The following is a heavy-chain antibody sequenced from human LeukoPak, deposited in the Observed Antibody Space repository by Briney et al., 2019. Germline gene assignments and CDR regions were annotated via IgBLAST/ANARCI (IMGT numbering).Heavy chain of an antibody. CDR3: AKDLVVAASYYYYGMDV. V-gene: IGHV3-30*02. J-gene: IGHJ6*02. D-gene: IGHD2-15*01. Sequence: GGSLRLSCTASGFNFGSDAMHWVRQAPGKGLEWVAFIWYDGSNDHYADSVKGRFTISRDNSKNTVCLQMNSLRVEDTAVYYCAKDLVVAASYYYYGMDVWGQGTTVTVSS. CDR1: GFNFGSDA. CDR2: IWYDGSND.